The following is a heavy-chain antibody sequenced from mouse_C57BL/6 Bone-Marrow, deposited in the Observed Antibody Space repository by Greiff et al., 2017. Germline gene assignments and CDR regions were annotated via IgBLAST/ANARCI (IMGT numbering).Heavy chain of an antibody. V-gene: IGHV14-1*01. Sequence: VQLKQSGAELVRPGASVKLSCTASGFNIKDYYMHWVKQRPEQGLEWIGRIDPEDGDTEYAPKFQGKAPMTADTSSNTAYLQLSSLPSEDAAVYYCTRGLLAWFAYWGQGTLVTVSA. J-gene: IGHJ3*01. D-gene: IGHD1-1*01. CDR1: GFNIKDYY. CDR3: TRGLLAWFAY. CDR2: IDPEDGDT.